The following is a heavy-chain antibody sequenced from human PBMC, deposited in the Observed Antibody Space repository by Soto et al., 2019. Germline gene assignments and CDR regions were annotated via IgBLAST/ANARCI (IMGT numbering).Heavy chain of an antibody. CDR3: ARTAVAGTADY. CDR2: ISYDGSNK. J-gene: IGHJ4*02. D-gene: IGHD6-19*01. CDR1: GFTFSSYA. Sequence: QVQLVESGGGVVQPGRSLRLSCAASGFTFSSYAMHWVRQAPGKGLEWVAVISYDGSNKYYADSVKGRFTISRDNSKNTLYLQMNRLRAEDTAVYYCARTAVAGTADYWGQGTLVTVSS. V-gene: IGHV3-30-3*01.